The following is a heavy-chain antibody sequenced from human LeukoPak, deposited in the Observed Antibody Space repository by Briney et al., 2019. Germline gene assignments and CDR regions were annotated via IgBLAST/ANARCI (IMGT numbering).Heavy chain of an antibody. CDR3: ARVGGYSYGFGAFDI. J-gene: IGHJ3*02. V-gene: IGHV5-51*01. CDR2: IYPGDSDT. D-gene: IGHD5-18*01. CDR1: GYSFTSYW. Sequence: GESLKISCKGFGYSFTSYWIGWVRQMPGKGLEWMGIIYPGDSDTRYSPSFQGQVTISADKSISTAYLQWSSLKASDTAMYYCARVGGYSYGFGAFDIWGQGTMVTVSS.